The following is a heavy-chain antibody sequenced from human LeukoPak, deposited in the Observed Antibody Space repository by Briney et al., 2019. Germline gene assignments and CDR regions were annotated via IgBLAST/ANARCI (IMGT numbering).Heavy chain of an antibody. CDR2: INPSGGST. Sequence: ASVKVSCKASGYTFTSYGISWVRQAPGQGLEWMGIINPSGGSTSYAQKFQGRVTMTTDTSTSTVYMELTSLRSEDTAVYYCASSLRTGYSSQGAFDIWGQGTMVSVSS. D-gene: IGHD6-13*01. V-gene: IGHV1-46*01. J-gene: IGHJ3*02. CDR3: ASSLRTGYSSQGAFDI. CDR1: GYTFTSYG.